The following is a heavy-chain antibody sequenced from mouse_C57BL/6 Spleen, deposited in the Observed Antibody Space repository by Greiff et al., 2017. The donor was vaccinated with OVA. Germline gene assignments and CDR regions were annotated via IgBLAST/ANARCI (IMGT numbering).Heavy chain of an antibody. D-gene: IGHD2-4*01. J-gene: IGHJ3*01. V-gene: IGHV1-76*01. CDR1: GYTFTDYY. Sequence: QVQLQQSGAELVRPGASVKLSCKASGYTFTDYYINWVKQRPGQGLEWIARIYPGSGNTYYNEKFKGKATLTAEKSSSTAYMQLSSLTSEDSAVYFCARPAYYDYDPFAYWGQGTLVTVSA. CDR2: IYPGSGNT. CDR3: ARPAYYDYDPFAY.